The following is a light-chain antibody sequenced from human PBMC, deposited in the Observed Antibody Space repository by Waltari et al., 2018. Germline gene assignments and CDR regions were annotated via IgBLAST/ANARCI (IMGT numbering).Light chain of an antibody. CDR2: VAS. J-gene: IGKJ2*01. CDR3: QQYVSSPYT. CDR1: QSVSSSY. V-gene: IGKV3-20*01. Sequence: EIVLTQSPGTLSLSPGERATLSCRASQSVSSSYLAWYQQKPGQAPRPLIYVASIRATGIPDRFSGSGSGTDFTLTNSRLEPEDFAVYYCQQYVSSPYTFGQGTKLEIK.